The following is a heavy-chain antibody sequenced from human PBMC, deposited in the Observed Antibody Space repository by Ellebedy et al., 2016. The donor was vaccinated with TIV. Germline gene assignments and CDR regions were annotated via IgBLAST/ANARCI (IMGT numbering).Heavy chain of an antibody. D-gene: IGHD1-26*01. CDR1: GYTFIRYY. CDR2: INPSGGST. Sequence: ASVKVSCKASGYTFIRYYMHWVRQAPGQGLEWMGIINPSGGSTSYAQKFQGRATMTRDTSTSTVYMELSSLRSEDTAVYYCVVGDGMDVWGQGTTVTVSS. V-gene: IGHV1-46*01. CDR3: VVGDGMDV. J-gene: IGHJ6*02.